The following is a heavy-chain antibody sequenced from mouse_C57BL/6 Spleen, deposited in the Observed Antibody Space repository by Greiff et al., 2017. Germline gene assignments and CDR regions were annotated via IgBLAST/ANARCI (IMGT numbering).Heavy chain of an antibody. D-gene: IGHD1-1*01. J-gene: IGHJ4*01. CDR1: GFTFSDYY. CDR2: ISNGGGST. Sequence: EVQLVESGGGLVQPGGSLKLSCAASGFTFSDYYMYWVRQTPEKRLEWVVYISNGGGSTYYPDTVKGRFTISRDNAKNTLYLQMSRLKSEDTAMYYCARRYYYGSSPYAMDYWGQGTSVTVSS. V-gene: IGHV5-12*01. CDR3: ARRYYYGSSPYAMDY.